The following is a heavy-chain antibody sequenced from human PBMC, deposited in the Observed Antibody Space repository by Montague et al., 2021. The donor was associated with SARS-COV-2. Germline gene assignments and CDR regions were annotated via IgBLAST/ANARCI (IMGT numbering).Heavy chain of an antibody. Sequence: SETLSLTCSVSGGSVSSRSYYWSWLRRSPGKGLEWIAYIYDGGAVNYNPSLGSRVTISTDTPKNQLSLKVNSVTAADTAVYYCVRDHPYGGPRGAYDIWGQGTVVTVSS. CDR2: IYDGGAV. CDR3: VRDHPYGGPRGAYDI. CDR1: GGSVSSRSYY. D-gene: IGHD4-23*01. V-gene: IGHV4-61*01. J-gene: IGHJ3*02.